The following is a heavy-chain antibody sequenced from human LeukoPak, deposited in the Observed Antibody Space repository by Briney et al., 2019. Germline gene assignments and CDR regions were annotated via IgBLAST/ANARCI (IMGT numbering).Heavy chain of an antibody. J-gene: IGHJ4*02. CDR3: AKDRRYSSGWYFDY. CDR2: ISGSGGST. D-gene: IGHD6-19*01. Sequence: ETLSLTCTVSGGSISSYYWSWVRQAPGKGLEWVSAISGSGGSTYYADSVKGRFTISRDNSKNTLYLQMNSLRAEDTAVYYCAKDRRYSSGWYFDYWGQGTLVTVSS. V-gene: IGHV3-23*01. CDR1: GGSISSYY.